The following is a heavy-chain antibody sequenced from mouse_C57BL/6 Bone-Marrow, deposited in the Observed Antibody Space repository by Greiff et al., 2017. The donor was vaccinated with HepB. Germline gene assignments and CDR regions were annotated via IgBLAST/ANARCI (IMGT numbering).Heavy chain of an antibody. J-gene: IGHJ1*03. CDR2: IDPSDSYT. CDR3: ARWEGGASYWYFDF. D-gene: IGHD1-1*02. V-gene: IGHV1-50*01. CDR1: GYTFTSYW. Sequence: QVQLQQPGAELVKPGASVKLSCKASGYTFTSYWMQWVKQRPGQGLEWIGEIDPSDSYTNYNQNFKGKATLTVDTSSSTAYMQLSSLTTEDSAVYYCARWEGGASYWYFDFWGTGTTVTVSS.